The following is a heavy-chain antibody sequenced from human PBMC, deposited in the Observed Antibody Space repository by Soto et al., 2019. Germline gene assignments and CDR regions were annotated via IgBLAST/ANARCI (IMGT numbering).Heavy chain of an antibody. CDR2: ISGSGGST. CDR3: AKEHCSGGGCYHVFDY. D-gene: IGHD2-15*01. Sequence: EVQLLESGGGLVQPGGSLRLSCAASGFTFSSYAMSWVRQAPGKGLEWVAAISGSGGSTKYADSVKGRFTFSRDNSKNTLYLQMNSLRADDAAVYYCAKEHCSGGGCYHVFDYWDQGSLVTVSS. J-gene: IGHJ4*02. CDR1: GFTFSSYA. V-gene: IGHV3-23*01.